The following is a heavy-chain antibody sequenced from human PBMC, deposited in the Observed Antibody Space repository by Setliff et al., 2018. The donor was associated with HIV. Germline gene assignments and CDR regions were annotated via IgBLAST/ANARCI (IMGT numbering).Heavy chain of an antibody. CDR1: GDSISSRDHY. D-gene: IGHD1-26*01. Sequence: PSETLSLTCAASGDSISSRDHYWGLIRQHPGRGLEWIGYVHYSGSLYYNPSLNNRITISVDSSKIQFSLRLTSVTAADTAVYYCARAIRRAPPRAYFPGDCFDSWCQGTLVTVSS. J-gene: IGHJ4*02. CDR3: ARAIRRAPPRAYFPGDCFDS. CDR2: VHYSGSL. V-gene: IGHV4-31*11.